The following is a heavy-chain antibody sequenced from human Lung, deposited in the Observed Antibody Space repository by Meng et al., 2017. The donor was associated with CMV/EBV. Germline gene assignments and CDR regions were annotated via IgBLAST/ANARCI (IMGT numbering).Heavy chain of an antibody. CDR3: ARERGRDGYNSGWGKDY. V-gene: IGHV3-48*03. J-gene: IGHJ4*02. CDR1: GFTFSSYE. CDR2: ISSSGSTI. D-gene: IGHD5-24*01. Sequence: GGSXRLSCAASGFTFSSYEMNWVRQAPGKGLEWVSYISSSGSTIYYADSVKGRFTISRDNAKNSLYLQMNSLRAEDTAVYYCARERGRDGYNSGWGKDYWGQGXLVTVSS.